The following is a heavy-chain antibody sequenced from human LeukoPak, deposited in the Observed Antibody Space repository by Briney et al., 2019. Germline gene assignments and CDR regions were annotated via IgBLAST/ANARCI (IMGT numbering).Heavy chain of an antibody. V-gene: IGHV4-59*08. CDR3: ARGYNSALDY. CDR1: GGSISSYY. CDR2: IYYSGST. J-gene: IGHJ4*02. Sequence: PSETLSLTCTVSGGSISSYYWSWIRQPPGKGLEWIAYIYYSGSTNYNPSLKSRVTISVDTSKNQFSLKLSSVTAADTAVYYCARGYNSALDYWGRGTLVTVSS. D-gene: IGHD1-14*01.